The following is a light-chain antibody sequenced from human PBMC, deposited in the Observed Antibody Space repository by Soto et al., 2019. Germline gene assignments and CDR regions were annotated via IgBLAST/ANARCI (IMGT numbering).Light chain of an antibody. J-gene: IGLJ2*01. Sequence: QSALTQPASVSGSPGQSITISCTGTSSDVGSYNLVSWYQQHPGKAPKLMIYEGSKRPSGVSNRFSGSKSGNTASLTISWLQAEDEADYYCCSYAGSSSFHVVFGGGTKLTVL. CDR2: EGS. CDR3: CSYAGSSSFHVV. V-gene: IGLV2-23*03. CDR1: SSDVGSYNL.